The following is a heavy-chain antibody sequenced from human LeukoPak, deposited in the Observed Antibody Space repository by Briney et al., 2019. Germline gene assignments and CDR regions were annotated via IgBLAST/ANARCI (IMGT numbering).Heavy chain of an antibody. CDR2: IGGGGTT. D-gene: IGHD3-10*01. V-gene: IGHV3-23*01. Sequence: RPGGSLRLSCAASGFTLSDYAMSWVRQAPGKGLEWVSAIGGGGTTYYADLVKGRFTISRDSSKNTLYLQMNSLRADDTAVYYCAKGSTDVGGHFDYWGQGTLVTVSS. CDR3: AKGSTDVGGHFDY. J-gene: IGHJ4*02. CDR1: GFTLSDYA.